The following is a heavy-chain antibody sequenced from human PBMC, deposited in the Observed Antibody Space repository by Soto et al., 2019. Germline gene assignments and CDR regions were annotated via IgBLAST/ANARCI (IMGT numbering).Heavy chain of an antibody. Sequence: SEALSLTCTVSDGSISNHDWGCIRQPPAKGLDWMGHIYYSGSTNYNPFLKIPVTISVDTSKNQFSLMLGSVTAADTAVYYCARHLYSGSYYGIDYWGQGTLVTVS. V-gene: IGHV4-59*08. J-gene: IGHJ4*02. CDR3: ARHLYSGSYYGIDY. CDR1: DGSISNHD. CDR2: IYYSGST. D-gene: IGHD1-26*01.